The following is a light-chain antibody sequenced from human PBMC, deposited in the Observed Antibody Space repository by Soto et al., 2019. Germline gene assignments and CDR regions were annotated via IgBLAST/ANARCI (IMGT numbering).Light chain of an antibody. Sequence: EIVLTQSPATLSLSPGDRATLSCRASQSVGTYVNWFQQRPGQPPRLLIYDASTRVTGIPDRISGSGSGTDFSLTISSLEPEDSAVYYCQQNSNLQGTFGQGTKGEI. J-gene: IGKJ1*01. CDR2: DAS. V-gene: IGKV3-11*01. CDR3: QQNSNLQGT. CDR1: QSVGTY.